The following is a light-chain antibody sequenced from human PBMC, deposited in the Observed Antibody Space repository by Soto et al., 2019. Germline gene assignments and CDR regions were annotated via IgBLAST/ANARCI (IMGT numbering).Light chain of an antibody. V-gene: IGKV3-20*01. Sequence: EIVLTQSPGTLSLSPGERATLSCRASQSVSSSYLAWYQQKAGQAPRLLIYGASSRATGIPDRFSGSGSGPDFTLTISRLEPEDFAVYYCQQYGSSPPITFGQGTRLEIK. CDR2: GAS. J-gene: IGKJ5*01. CDR1: QSVSSSY. CDR3: QQYGSSPPIT.